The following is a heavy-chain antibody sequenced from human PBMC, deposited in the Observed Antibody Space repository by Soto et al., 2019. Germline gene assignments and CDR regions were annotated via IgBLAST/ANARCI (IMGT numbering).Heavy chain of an antibody. J-gene: IGHJ6*02. Sequence: GGSLRLSCAVSGFPYDSYSMSWVRQAPGQGLEWLASLSSGSFYIFHADSIRGRFTISRDDAKNLLFLQMNSLTIEDTATYYCAREANTIYAPHGLDVWGQGTAVTVSS. V-gene: IGHV3-21*01. CDR3: AREANTIYAPHGLDV. D-gene: IGHD3-3*01. CDR2: LSSGSFYI. CDR1: GFPYDSYS.